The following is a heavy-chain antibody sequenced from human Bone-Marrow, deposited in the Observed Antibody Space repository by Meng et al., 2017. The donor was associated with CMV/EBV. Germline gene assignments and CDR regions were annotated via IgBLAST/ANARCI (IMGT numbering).Heavy chain of an antibody. V-gene: IGHV3-48*03. CDR2: ISSSGSTI. CDR3: ARDEDYYYGMDV. Sequence: GESLKISCAASEFTFSSYEMNWVRQAPGMGLEWVSYISSSGSTIYYADSVKGRFTRSRDNAKNSLYLQMNSLRAEDTAVYYCARDEDYYYGMDVWGQGNTVTVSS. J-gene: IGHJ6*02. CDR1: EFTFSSYE.